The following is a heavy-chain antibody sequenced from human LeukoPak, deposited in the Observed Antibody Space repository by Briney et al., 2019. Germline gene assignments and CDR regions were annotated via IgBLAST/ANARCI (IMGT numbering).Heavy chain of an antibody. V-gene: IGHV3-23*01. CDR1: GFTFSSYG. J-gene: IGHJ6*03. CDR3: ARAYSETYGLGYYYMDV. D-gene: IGHD1-26*01. CDR2: ISGSGGST. Sequence: GGSLRLSCAASGFTFSSYGMSWVRQAPGKGLEWVSAISGSGGSTYYADSVKGRFTISRDNAKNSLYLQMNSLGAEDTAVYYCARAYSETYGLGYYYMDVWGKGTTVTISS.